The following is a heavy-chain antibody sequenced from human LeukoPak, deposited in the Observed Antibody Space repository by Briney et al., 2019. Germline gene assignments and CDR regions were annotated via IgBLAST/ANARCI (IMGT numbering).Heavy chain of an antibody. V-gene: IGHV1-8*02. CDR2: INPNSGRA. Sequence: GESLKISCKGSGYSFTSYWIGWVRQATGQGLEWMGWINPNSGRAGCVQKFQGRVNITRDTSISTAYMELSSLRSEDTAVYYCVRVYHDGSFESGNWFDPWGQGTLVTVSS. CDR3: VRVYHDGSFESGNWFDP. CDR1: GYSFTSYW. J-gene: IGHJ5*02. D-gene: IGHD3-22*01.